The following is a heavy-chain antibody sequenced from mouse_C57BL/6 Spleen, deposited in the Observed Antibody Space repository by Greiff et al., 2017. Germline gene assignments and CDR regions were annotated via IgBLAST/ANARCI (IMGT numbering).Heavy chain of an antibody. D-gene: IGHD6-1*01. CDR1: GFNFKNTY. CDR3: ARTLGVPSALDY. CDR2: IDPANGNN. V-gene: IGHV14-3*01. J-gene: IGHJ4*01. Sequence: VQLQQSVAELVRPGASVKLSCTASGFNFKNTYMHWVKQRPEQGLEWIGRIDPANGNNKYAPKFQGKATITADTSSSTAYLQLSSLTSEDTAIYYCARTLGVPSALDYWGQGTSLTVSS.